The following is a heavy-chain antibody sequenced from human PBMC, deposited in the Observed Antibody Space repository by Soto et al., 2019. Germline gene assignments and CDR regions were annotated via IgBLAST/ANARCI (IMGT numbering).Heavy chain of an antibody. Sequence: SETLSLTCTVSGGSISSSSYYWGWIRQPPGKGLEWIGSIYYSGSTYYNPSLKSRVTISVDTSKNQFSLKLSSVTAADTAVYYCARHGEILEWLPLGEHYYYYMDVWGKGTTVTVSS. D-gene: IGHD3-3*01. CDR2: IYYSGST. CDR1: GGSISSSSYY. J-gene: IGHJ6*03. CDR3: ARHGEILEWLPLGEHYYYYMDV. V-gene: IGHV4-39*01.